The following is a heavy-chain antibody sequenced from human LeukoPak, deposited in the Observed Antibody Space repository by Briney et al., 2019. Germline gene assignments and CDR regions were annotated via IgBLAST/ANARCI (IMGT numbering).Heavy chain of an antibody. Sequence: ASVKVSCKASGYTFIDYYIHWVRQAPGQGLEWMAWINPNSGDTSYAPKFQGRVTMTRDTSISTAYMELSRLRSDDTAVYYCARDPPWEGYFDYWGQGTLVTVSS. CDR3: ARDPPWEGYFDY. D-gene: IGHD1-26*01. CDR2: INPNSGDT. J-gene: IGHJ4*02. CDR1: GYTFIDYY. V-gene: IGHV1-2*02.